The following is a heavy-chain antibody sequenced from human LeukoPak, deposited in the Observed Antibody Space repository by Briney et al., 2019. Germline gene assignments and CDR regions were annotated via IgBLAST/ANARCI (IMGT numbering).Heavy chain of an antibody. J-gene: IGHJ4*02. V-gene: IGHV5-51*01. D-gene: IGHD3-16*02. CDR3: ARPGYDYVWGSYRPSFEHFFDY. CDR2: IFPSDSDT. CDR1: GYSFTSYW. Sequence: GESLKISCEGSGYSFTSYWIAWVRQMPGLGLEWMGIIFPSDSDTRYSLSFQGQVTISADKSISTAYLQWSSLKASDTAMYYCARPGYDYVWGSYRPSFEHFFDYWAREPWSPSP.